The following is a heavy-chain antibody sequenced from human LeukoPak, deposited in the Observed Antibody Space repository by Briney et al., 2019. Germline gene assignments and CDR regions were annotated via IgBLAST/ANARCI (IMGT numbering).Heavy chain of an antibody. D-gene: IGHD6-19*01. V-gene: IGHV3-21*01. Sequence: GGSLRLSCAASGFTFSSYSMNWVRQAPGKGLEWVSSISTSSSYINYADSVKGRFTISRDNAKKSLYLQMNSLRADDTALYYCARGASVVPGIDNAFDIWGQGTMVTVSS. CDR1: GFTFSSYS. CDR3: ARGASVVPGIDNAFDI. CDR2: ISTSSSYI. J-gene: IGHJ3*02.